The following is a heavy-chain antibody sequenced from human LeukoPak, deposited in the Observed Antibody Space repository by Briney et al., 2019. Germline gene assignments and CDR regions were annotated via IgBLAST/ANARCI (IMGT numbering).Heavy chain of an antibody. D-gene: IGHD6-19*01. CDR1: GFTVSSYS. Sequence: SGGSLRLSCAASGFTVSSYSMNWVRQAPGKGLEWVANIKQDGSEKYYVDSVKGRFTISRDNAKNSLYLQMNSLRAEDTAVYYCARDGSSGWYGNDAFDIWGQGTMVTVSS. V-gene: IGHV3-7*01. CDR2: IKQDGSEK. CDR3: ARDGSSGWYGNDAFDI. J-gene: IGHJ3*02.